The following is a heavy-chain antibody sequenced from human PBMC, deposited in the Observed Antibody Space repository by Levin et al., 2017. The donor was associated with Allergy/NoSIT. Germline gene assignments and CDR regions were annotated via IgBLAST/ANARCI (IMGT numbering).Heavy chain of an antibody. Sequence: SETLSLTCAVSGGSISSGGYSWSWIRQPPGKGLEWIGNIYLSGSTNDNPSLPRLVTMSVDRSKNQFSLKLSYVTAADTAVYYCARVAGYSYGYYFDYWGPGTLVTVSS. CDR2: IYLSGST. V-gene: IGHV4-30-2*01. D-gene: IGHD5-18*01. CDR1: GGSISSGGYS. J-gene: IGHJ4*02. CDR3: ARVAGYSYGYYFDY.